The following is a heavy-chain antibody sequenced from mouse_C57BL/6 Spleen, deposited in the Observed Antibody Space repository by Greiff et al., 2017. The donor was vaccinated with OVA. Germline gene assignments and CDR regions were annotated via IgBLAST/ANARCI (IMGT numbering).Heavy chain of an antibody. Sequence: VQLQESGAELVRPGASVTLSCKASGYTFTDYEMHWVKQTPVHGLEWIGAIDPETGGTAYNQKFKGKAILTADKSSSTAYMELRSLTSEDSAVYYCTRSSDYYNFDDWGKGTTLTVSS. V-gene: IGHV1-15*01. CDR3: TRSSDYYNFDD. CDR2: IDPETGGT. J-gene: IGHJ2*01. D-gene: IGHD1-1*01. CDR1: GYTFTDYE.